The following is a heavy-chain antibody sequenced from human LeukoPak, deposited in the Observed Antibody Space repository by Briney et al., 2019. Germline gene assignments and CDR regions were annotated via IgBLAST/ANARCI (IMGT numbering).Heavy chain of an antibody. CDR3: ARGSPYYYGSGNWFDP. V-gene: IGHV4-34*01. Sequence: PSETLSLTCAVYGGSFSGYYWSWIRQPPGKGLEWIGEINHSGSTNYNPSLKSRVTISVDTSKNQFSLKLSSVTAAHTAVYYCARGSPYYYGSGNWFDPWGQGTLVTVSS. CDR2: INHSGST. CDR1: GGSFSGYY. J-gene: IGHJ5*02. D-gene: IGHD3-10*01.